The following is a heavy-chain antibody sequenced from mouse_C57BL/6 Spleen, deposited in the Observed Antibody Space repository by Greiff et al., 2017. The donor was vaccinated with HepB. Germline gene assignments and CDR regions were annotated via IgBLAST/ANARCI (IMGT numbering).Heavy chain of an antibody. CDR2: INPGSGGT. CDR1: GYAFTNYL. CDR3: ARGYDYGTY. J-gene: IGHJ3*01. D-gene: IGHD2-4*01. V-gene: IGHV1-54*01. Sequence: QVQLQQSGAELVRPGTSVKVSCKASGYAFTNYLIEWVKQRPGPGLEWVGVINPGSGGTNYNEKFKGKATLTADNSSSTACMQLSSLTSEDSARYFCARGYDYGTYWGQGTLVTVSA.